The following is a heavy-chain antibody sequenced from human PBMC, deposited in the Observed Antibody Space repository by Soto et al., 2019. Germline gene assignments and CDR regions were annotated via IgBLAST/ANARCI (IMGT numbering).Heavy chain of an antibody. D-gene: IGHD6-13*01. CDR2: IDPSDSYT. CDR1: GYSFTSYW. V-gene: IGHV5-10-1*01. Sequence: LGESLKISCKGSGYSFTSYWISWVRQMPGKGLEWMGRIDPSDSYTNYSPSFQGHVTISADKSISTAYLQWSSLKASDTAMYYCACYIAAAGMDAFDIWGQGTMVTVSS. CDR3: ACYIAAAGMDAFDI. J-gene: IGHJ3*02.